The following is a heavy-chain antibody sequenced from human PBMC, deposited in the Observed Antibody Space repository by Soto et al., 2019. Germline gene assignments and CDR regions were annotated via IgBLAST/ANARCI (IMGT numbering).Heavy chain of an antibody. CDR1: GFTFSSYA. D-gene: IGHD4-17*01. Sequence: QVQLVESGGGVVQPGRSLRLSCAASGFTFSSYAMHWVRQAPGKGLEWVAVISYDGSNKYYADSVKGRFTISRDNSKNTLYLEMNSLRAEDTAVYYCARDIHTVTTGGMDVWGQGNTVTVSS. CDR3: ARDIHTVTTGGMDV. J-gene: IGHJ6*02. CDR2: ISYDGSNK. V-gene: IGHV3-30-3*01.